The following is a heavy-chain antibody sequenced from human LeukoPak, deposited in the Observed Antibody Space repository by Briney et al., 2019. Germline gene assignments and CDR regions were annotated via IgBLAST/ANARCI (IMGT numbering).Heavy chain of an antibody. D-gene: IGHD5-18*01. CDR1: GFTFSSYS. CDR3: ARVKYSYGFVFSPYYFDY. Sequence: GGSLRLSCAASGFTFSSYSMNWVRQAPGKGLEWVAFIRYDGSNKYYADSVKGRFTISRDNSKNTLYLQMNSLRAEDTAVYYCARVKYSYGFVFSPYYFDYWGQGTLVTVSS. V-gene: IGHV3-30*02. CDR2: IRYDGSNK. J-gene: IGHJ4*02.